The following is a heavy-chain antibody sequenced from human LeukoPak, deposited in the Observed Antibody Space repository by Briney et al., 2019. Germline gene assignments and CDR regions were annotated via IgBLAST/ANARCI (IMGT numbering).Heavy chain of an antibody. D-gene: IGHD3-22*01. Sequence: SVKVSCKASGGTFSRYAISWVRQAPGQGLEWMGGIIPIFGTANYAQKFQGRVTITTDESTSTAYMELSGLRSEDTAVYYCASKSDSSGYYYREDAFDIWGQGTMVTVSS. CDR2: IIPIFGTA. V-gene: IGHV1-69*05. CDR1: GGTFSRYA. J-gene: IGHJ3*02. CDR3: ASKSDSSGYYYREDAFDI.